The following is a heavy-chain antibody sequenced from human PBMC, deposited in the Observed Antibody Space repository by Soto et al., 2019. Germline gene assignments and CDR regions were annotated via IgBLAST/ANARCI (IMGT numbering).Heavy chain of an antibody. D-gene: IGHD1-26*01. CDR2: IYWDDDK. V-gene: IGHV2-5*02. CDR3: AHKGDGPRGFKF. Sequence: QITLKESGPTLVKPTQTLTLTCTFSGFSLSTSGVGVGWIRQPPGKALEWLALIYWDDDKRCRPSLKSRLTITNDPTRNQVVLTVTNMDPVDTATYSTAHKGDGPRGFKFWGQGPLVTVSS. J-gene: IGHJ4*02. CDR1: GFSLSTSGVG.